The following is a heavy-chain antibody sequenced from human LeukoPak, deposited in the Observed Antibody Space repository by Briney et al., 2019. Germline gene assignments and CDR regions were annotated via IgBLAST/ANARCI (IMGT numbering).Heavy chain of an antibody. J-gene: IGHJ1*01. CDR1: GGSISSYY. V-gene: IGHV4-4*07. Sequence: SETLSPTCTVSGGSISSYYWSWIRQPAGKGLEWIWRIYTSGSTNYNPSLKSRVTMSVDTYKNQFSLKLSSVTAADTAVYYCARGNGSQPDCGDYALQHWGQGTLVTVSS. CDR3: ARGNGSQPDCGDYALQH. D-gene: IGHD4-17*01. CDR2: IYTSGST.